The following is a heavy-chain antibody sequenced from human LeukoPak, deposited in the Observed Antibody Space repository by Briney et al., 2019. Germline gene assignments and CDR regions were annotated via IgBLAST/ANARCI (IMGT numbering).Heavy chain of an antibody. J-gene: IGHJ3*01. V-gene: IGHV3-74*01. CDR3: ATSITGTSC. Sequence: PGGSLRLSCTASGFTFRNNWMHWVRQAPGKGLIWVSRINLDGTETTYADSVKGRFTIPRDNAKNSLYLQMNSLRAEDTAVYYCATSITGTSCWGQGTMVTVSS. D-gene: IGHD1-7*01. CDR1: GFTFRNNW. CDR2: INLDGTET.